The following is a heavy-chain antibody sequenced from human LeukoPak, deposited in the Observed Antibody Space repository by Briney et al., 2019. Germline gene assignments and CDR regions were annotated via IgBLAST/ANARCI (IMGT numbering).Heavy chain of an antibody. J-gene: IGHJ5*02. CDR1: SYSISSGYY. CDR3: ARALVWFDP. Sequence: PSETLSLTCTVSSYSISSGYYWGWIRQPPGKGLEWIGSIYHSGSTYYNPSLKSRVTMSVDTSKNQFSLKLSSVTAADTAVYYCARALVWFDPWGQGTLVTVSS. V-gene: IGHV4-38-2*02. CDR2: IYHSGST.